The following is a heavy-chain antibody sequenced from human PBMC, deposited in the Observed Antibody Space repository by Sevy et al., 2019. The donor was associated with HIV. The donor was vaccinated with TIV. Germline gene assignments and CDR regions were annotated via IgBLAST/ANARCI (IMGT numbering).Heavy chain of an antibody. CDR2: ITNSGTTK. CDR1: GFPFSSYE. V-gene: IGHV3-48*03. CDR3: ARDLPPSATTVARFDC. Sequence: GGSLRLSCTASGFPFSSYEMNWVRQAPGKGLEWVSYITNSGTTKYYSDSVRGRFTISRDNARNSLHLQMNSLRAEDTAVYYCARDLPPSATTVARFDCWGQGTLVTVSS. D-gene: IGHD4-17*01. J-gene: IGHJ4*02.